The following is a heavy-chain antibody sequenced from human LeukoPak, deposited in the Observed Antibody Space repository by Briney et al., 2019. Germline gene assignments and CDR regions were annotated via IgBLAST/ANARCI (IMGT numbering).Heavy chain of an antibody. V-gene: IGHV3-30*04. D-gene: IGHD5-18*01. J-gene: IGHJ4*02. CDR2: ISYDGSNK. Sequence: PGGSLRLSCAASGFTFSSYAMHWVRQAPGKGLEWVAVISYDGSNKYYADSVKGRFTISRDNSKNTLYLQMNSLRAEDTAVYYCAREVGYSYNDYWGQGTLVTVSS. CDR3: AREVGYSYNDY. CDR1: GFTFSSYA.